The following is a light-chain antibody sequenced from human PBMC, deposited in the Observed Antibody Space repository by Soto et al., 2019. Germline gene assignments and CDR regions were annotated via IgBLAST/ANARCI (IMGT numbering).Light chain of an antibody. CDR3: SSYTSSSTLLYV. CDR2: EVS. V-gene: IGLV2-14*01. CDR1: SSDVGGYNY. Sequence: QSVLTQPASVSGSPGQSITISCTGTSSDVGGYNYVSWYQQHPGKAPKLMIYEVSNRPSGVSNRFSGSKSGNTASLTISGLQAEDEADYYCSSYTSSSTLLYVFGTGTKVIVL. J-gene: IGLJ1*01.